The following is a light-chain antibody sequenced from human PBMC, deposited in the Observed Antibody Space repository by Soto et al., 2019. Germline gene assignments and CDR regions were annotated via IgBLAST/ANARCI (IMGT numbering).Light chain of an antibody. CDR2: LTS. V-gene: IGKV2-28*01. J-gene: IGKJ4*01. CDR3: MQALQTPT. Sequence: DIVMTQTPLSLAVTPGEPASISCRSSQSLLYRDGRIFLDWYLQRPGHSPQLLIYLTSIRASGVPDRFSGSGSGTDFTLKISRVEAEDVGIYYCMQALQTPTFGGGTRREIK. CDR1: QSLLYRDGRIF.